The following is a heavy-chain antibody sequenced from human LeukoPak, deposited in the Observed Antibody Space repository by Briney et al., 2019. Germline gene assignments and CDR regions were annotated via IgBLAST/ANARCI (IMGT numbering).Heavy chain of an antibody. D-gene: IGHD5-12*01. CDR2: ISGSGGST. J-gene: IGHJ6*02. Sequence: GGSLRLSCAASGFTFSSYAMSWVRQAPGKGLEWVSAISGSGGSTYYADSVKGRFTISRDNSKNTLYLQMNSLRAEDTAVYYCARARIGYPTSYGMDVWGQGTTVTVSS. CDR3: ARARIGYPTSYGMDV. CDR1: GFTFSSYA. V-gene: IGHV3-23*01.